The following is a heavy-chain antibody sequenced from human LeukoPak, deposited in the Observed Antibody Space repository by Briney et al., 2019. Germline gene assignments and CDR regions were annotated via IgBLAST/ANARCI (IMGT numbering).Heavy chain of an antibody. D-gene: IGHD6-13*01. CDR2: INPSGGST. CDR3: ARLSRIAAAVPGAFDI. Sequence: ASVKVSCKASGYTFTSYYMHWVRQAPGPGLEWMGIINPSGGSTSYAQKFQGRVTMTRDTSTSTVYMELSSLRSEDTAVYYCARLSRIAAAVPGAFDIWGQGTMVTVSS. J-gene: IGHJ3*02. V-gene: IGHV1-46*01. CDR1: GYTFTSYY.